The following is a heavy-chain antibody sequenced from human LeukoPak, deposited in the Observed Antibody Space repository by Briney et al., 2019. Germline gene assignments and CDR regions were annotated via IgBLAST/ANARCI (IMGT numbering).Heavy chain of an antibody. D-gene: IGHD3-9*01. CDR2: ISSSGSTI. CDR3: ARLSVPILTGYHDTSDI. J-gene: IGHJ3*02. Sequence: PGGSLRLSCAASGFTFSSYAMSWVRQAPGKGLEWVSYISSSGSTIYYADSVKGRFTISRDNAKNSVHLQMNSLRAVDTAVYYCARLSVPILTGYHDTSDIWGQGTMVTVSA. CDR1: GFTFSSYA. V-gene: IGHV3-48*04.